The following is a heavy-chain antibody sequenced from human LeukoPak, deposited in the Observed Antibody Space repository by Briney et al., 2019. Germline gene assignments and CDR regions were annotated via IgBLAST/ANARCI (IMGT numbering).Heavy chain of an antibody. CDR2: ISSSGSAI. Sequence: GGSLSLSCAASGFTFSSYEMNWVRQAPGKGLEWLSKISSSGSAIYYADSVKGRFTISRDNAKSTLYLQMNSLRVEDTAVYYCARGGSLGYWGQGTLVTVSS. V-gene: IGHV3-48*03. D-gene: IGHD6-19*01. J-gene: IGHJ4*02. CDR1: GFTFSSYE. CDR3: ARGGSLGY.